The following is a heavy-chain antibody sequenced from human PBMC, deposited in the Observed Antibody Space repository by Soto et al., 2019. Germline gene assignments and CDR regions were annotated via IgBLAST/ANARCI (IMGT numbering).Heavy chain of an antibody. D-gene: IGHD3-3*02. CDR1: GGSISSGGYY. CDR3: ARSHSVDGRISHYYFDF. V-gene: IGHV4-31*03. J-gene: IGHJ4*02. Sequence: SETLSLTCTVSGGSISSGGYYWSWIRQHPGKGLEWIGYIYYSGSTYYNPSLKSRVTISVDTSKNQFSLNLSSVTAADTAVYYCARSHSVDGRISHYYFDFWGQGTLVTVSS. CDR2: IYYSGST.